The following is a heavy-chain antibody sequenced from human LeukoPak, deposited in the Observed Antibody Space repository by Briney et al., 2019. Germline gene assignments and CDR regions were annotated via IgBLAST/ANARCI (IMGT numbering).Heavy chain of an antibody. CDR2: MSYSENT. V-gene: IGHV4-39*01. D-gene: IGHD1-1*01. J-gene: IGHJ4*02. CDR3: ARHRWNDEYYFDY. CDR1: GGSISSSCYY. Sequence: SETLSLTCTVSGGSISSSCYYWGWIRQPPGKGLEWFGSMSYSENTYYNPSLKSRVTISVDTSKNQFSLKLSSVTAADTAVYYCARHRWNDEYYFDYWGQGTLVTVSS.